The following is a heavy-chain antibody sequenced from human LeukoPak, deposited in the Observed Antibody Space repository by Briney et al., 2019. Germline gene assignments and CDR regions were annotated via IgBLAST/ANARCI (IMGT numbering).Heavy chain of an antibody. CDR3: ARVALIVVVITRATYFDY. CDR1: GGSLSGYY. J-gene: IGHJ4*02. Sequence: PSETLSLTCAVDGGSLSGYYWTWVRQAPGKGLEWIGEVSQRGTTNYNPSVQSRVTISMDTSKRQFYLTLTSVTAADTAVYYCARVALIVVVITRATYFDYWGQGTLVTVSS. D-gene: IGHD3-22*01. V-gene: IGHV4-34*01. CDR2: VSQRGTT.